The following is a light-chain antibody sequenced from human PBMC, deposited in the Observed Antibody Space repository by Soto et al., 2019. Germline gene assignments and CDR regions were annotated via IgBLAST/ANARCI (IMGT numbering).Light chain of an antibody. CDR2: FGS. V-gene: IGLV1-44*01. CDR3: AAWDDSLNGVV. Sequence: QLVLTQSPSASGTPGQRVTISCSGSSSNIGSNTVNWYQQLPGTAPKLLIFFGSHRPSGVPDRFSGSKSGSSASLAISGLQSEDEADYYCAAWDDSLNGVVFGGGTKVTVL. J-gene: IGLJ2*01. CDR1: SSNIGSNT.